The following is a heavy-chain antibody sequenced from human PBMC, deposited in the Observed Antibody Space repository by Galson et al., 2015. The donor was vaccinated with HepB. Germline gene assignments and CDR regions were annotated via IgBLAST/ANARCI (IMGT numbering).Heavy chain of an antibody. J-gene: IGHJ4*02. CDR3: VRGTRSGPDY. V-gene: IGHV3-11*06. Sequence: SLRLSCAASGFTFSDYHMSWIRQAPGKGLEWLSYISGTSHDTNYADSVKGRFTISRDNAKNSLYLQMNNLRVEDTAVYYCVRGTRSGPDYRGQGTLVTVSS. CDR1: GFTFSDYH. CDR2: ISGTSHDT. D-gene: IGHD6-19*01.